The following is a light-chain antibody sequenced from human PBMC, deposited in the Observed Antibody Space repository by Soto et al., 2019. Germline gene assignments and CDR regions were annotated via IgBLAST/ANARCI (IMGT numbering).Light chain of an antibody. Sequence: RVTQSPSSLSASLGDRVSIFCRASQSISNYLNWYQQKPGKAPKVLIFAASRLQSGVPSRFSGSGSGTDFTLTISSLQPEDFATYYCQQSYTRTFGQGTKVDIK. CDR3: QQSYTRT. J-gene: IGKJ1*01. V-gene: IGKV1-39*01. CDR2: AAS. CDR1: QSISNY.